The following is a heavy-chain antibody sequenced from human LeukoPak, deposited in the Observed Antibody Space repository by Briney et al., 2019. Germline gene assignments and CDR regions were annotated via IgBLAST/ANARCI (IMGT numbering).Heavy chain of an antibody. CDR1: GGSISSYY. CDR2: IYYTGAT. Sequence: SETLSLTCTVSGGSISSYYWTWIRQPPGKGLEWIGYIYYTGATSYNPSLKSRVTISVDTSKKQFSLKLSSVTAADTAVYYCARAGSSPRGIDYWGQGTLVTVSS. CDR3: ARAGSSPRGIDY. J-gene: IGHJ4*02. V-gene: IGHV4-59*01. D-gene: IGHD6-13*01.